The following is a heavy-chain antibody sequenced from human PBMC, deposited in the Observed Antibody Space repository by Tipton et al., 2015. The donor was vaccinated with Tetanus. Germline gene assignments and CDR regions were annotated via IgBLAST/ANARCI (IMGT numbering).Heavy chain of an antibody. CDR3: VRDGGSSGWLAY. J-gene: IGHJ4*02. CDR2: MYSGGDT. V-gene: IGHV3-53*01. D-gene: IGHD6-19*01. Sequence: PRLSCVASGFIVSSHYMSWVRQAPGEGLEWVSVMYSGGDTYYVDSVKGRFSISRDNAKNTLYLQMNSLRVEDTAVYYCVRDGGSSGWLAYWGQGTLVTV. CDR1: GFIVSSHY.